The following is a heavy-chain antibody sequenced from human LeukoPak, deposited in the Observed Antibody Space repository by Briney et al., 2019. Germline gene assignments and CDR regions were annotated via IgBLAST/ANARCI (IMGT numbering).Heavy chain of an antibody. J-gene: IGHJ5*02. Sequence: ASVKVSCKASGYTFTSYAMHWVRQAPGQRLEWMGWINAGNGNTKYSQKFQGRVTITRDISASTGYMELSSLRSEDTAVYYCARTPSGEMVRGFITWFDPWGQGTLVTVSS. CDR2: INAGNGNT. CDR3: ARTPSGEMVRGFITWFDP. V-gene: IGHV1-3*01. CDR1: GYTFTSYA. D-gene: IGHD3-10*01.